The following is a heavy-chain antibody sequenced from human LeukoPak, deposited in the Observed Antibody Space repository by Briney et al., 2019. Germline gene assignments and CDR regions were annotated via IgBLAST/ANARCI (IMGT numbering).Heavy chain of an antibody. CDR2: IIPIFGTA. CDR1: GGTFSSYA. D-gene: IGHD6-13*01. CDR3: ARGYIAAGWSDY. Sequence: SVKVSCKASGGTFSSYAISWVRQAPGQGLEWMGGIIPIFGTANYAQKFQGRVTITTDESTSTAYMELSSLRSEDTAVYYCARGYIAAGWSDYWGQGTLVTVSS. V-gene: IGHV1-69*05. J-gene: IGHJ4*02.